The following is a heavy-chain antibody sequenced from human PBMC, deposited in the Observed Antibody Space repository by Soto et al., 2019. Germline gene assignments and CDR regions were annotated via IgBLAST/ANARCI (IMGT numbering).Heavy chain of an antibody. Sequence: GASVKVSFKASGGNFKTFAINWVRQAPGLGLEWMGGITPMLPTTAYAHKFQGRVTITADESTRTTYMELRSLTSEDTAVYYCARDDVTFCGGDCYRYFYFGLDVWGQGTPVTVSS. CDR2: ITPMLPTT. D-gene: IGHD2-21*02. CDR1: GGNFKTFA. CDR3: ARDDVTFCGGDCYRYFYFGLDV. J-gene: IGHJ6*02. V-gene: IGHV1-69*13.